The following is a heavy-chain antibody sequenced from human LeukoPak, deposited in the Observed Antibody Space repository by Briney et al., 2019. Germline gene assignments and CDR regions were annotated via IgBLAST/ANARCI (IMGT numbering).Heavy chain of an antibody. CDR3: ARADGNRKKYLQS. CDR1: GGSISSGGHY. Sequence: SQTLSLTCTVSGGSISSGGHYWSWIRQHPGKGLEWIGYIYYIGTTYYNPSLRSRVTISVDTSKNQFSLKLSSVTAADTAVYYCARADGNRKKYLQSWGQGTLVTVSS. V-gene: IGHV4-31*03. D-gene: IGHD4-23*01. CDR2: IYYIGTT. J-gene: IGHJ1*01.